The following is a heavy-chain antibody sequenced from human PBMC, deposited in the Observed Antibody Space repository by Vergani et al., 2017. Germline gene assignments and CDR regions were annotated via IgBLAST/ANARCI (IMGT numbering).Heavy chain of an antibody. V-gene: IGHV2-5*01. CDR3: AHRPTIYDYVWGSWNWFDP. J-gene: IGHJ5*02. CDR1: GFSLSTSGVG. CDR2: IYWNDDK. Sequence: QITLKESGPTLVKPTQTLTLTCTFSGFSLSTSGVGVGWIRQPPGKALEWLALIYWNDDKRYSPSLKSRLTITKDTSKNQVVLTMTNMDPVDTATYYCAHRPTIYDYVWGSWNWFDPWGQGTLVTVSS. D-gene: IGHD3-16*01.